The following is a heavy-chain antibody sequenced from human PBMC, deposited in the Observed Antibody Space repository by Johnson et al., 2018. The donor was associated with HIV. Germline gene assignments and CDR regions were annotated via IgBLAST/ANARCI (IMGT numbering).Heavy chain of an antibody. J-gene: IGHJ3*02. Sequence: QMQLVESGGGVVQPGRSLRLSCAASGFTFSSYAMHWVRQAPGKGLEWVAVIYSGGRTYYADSVKGRFTISRDNSKNTLYLQMNTLRAEDTAVYYCAREAGAFDIWGQGTTVTVSP. CDR2: IYSGGRT. CDR3: AREAGAFDI. CDR1: GFTFSSYA. V-gene: IGHV3-30*14.